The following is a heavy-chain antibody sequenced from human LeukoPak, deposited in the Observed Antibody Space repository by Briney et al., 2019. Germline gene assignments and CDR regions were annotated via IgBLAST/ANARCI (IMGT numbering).Heavy chain of an antibody. Sequence: GGSLRLSCAASGFTFSSYAMHWVRQAPGKGLERVTVISYDGSNKYYADSVKGRFTISRDNSKNTLYLQMNSLRAEDTAVYYCARTPSSNWYYFDYWGQGTLVAVSS. CDR3: ARTPSSNWYYFDY. V-gene: IGHV3-30-3*01. D-gene: IGHD6-13*01. J-gene: IGHJ4*02. CDR1: GFTFSSYA. CDR2: ISYDGSNK.